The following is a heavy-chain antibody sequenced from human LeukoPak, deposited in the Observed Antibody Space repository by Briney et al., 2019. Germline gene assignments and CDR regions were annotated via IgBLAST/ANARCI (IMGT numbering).Heavy chain of an antibody. J-gene: IGHJ4*02. CDR1: GFTFSNAW. CDR3: TTDRSGYEMFGY. CDR2: IKSKTDGGTT. Sequence: GGSLRLSCAASGFTFSNAWMSWVRQAPGKGLGWVGRIKSKTDGGTTDYAAPVKGRFTISRDDSKNTLYLQMNSLKTEDTAVYYCTTDRSGYEMFGYWGQGTLVTVSS. D-gene: IGHD5-12*01. V-gene: IGHV3-15*01.